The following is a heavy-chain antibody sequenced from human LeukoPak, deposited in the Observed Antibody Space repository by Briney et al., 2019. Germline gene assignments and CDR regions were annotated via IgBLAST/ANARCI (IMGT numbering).Heavy chain of an antibody. CDR3: ARQQLVYDY. J-gene: IGHJ4*02. V-gene: IGHV4-39*01. CDR1: GDSISSSY. CDR2: IYYSGST. Sequence: SETLSLTCTVSGDSISSSYWGWIRQPPGKGLEWIGSIYYSGSTYYNPSLKSRVTISIDTSKNQFSLKLNSVTAADTAVYYCARQQLVYDYWGQGTLVTVSS. D-gene: IGHD6-6*01.